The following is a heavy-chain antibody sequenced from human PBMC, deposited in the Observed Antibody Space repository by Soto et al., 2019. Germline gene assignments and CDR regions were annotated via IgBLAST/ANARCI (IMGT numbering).Heavy chain of an antibody. CDR3: ARIQPYAYVDH. CDR2: IIPILGIP. CDR1: GGTFSSYI. V-gene: IGHV1-69*02. Sequence: QVQLVQSGAEVKKPGSSVKVSCKASGGTFSSYIISWVRQAPGQGIEWMGRIIPILGIPNYAQKFQGRVTITADKSTGPAYMELSSLRSEDTAVYYCARIQPYAYVDHWCQGTLVTVSS. J-gene: IGHJ4*02. D-gene: IGHD3-16*01.